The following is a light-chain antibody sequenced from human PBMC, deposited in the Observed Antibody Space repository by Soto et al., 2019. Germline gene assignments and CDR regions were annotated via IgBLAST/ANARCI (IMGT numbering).Light chain of an antibody. CDR1: QSISSY. Sequence: DIQMTPSPSSLSESVAARAVFTWRASQSISSYLTWYQQKPGKAPKLLIYAASNLQSGVPSRFSGSGSGTDFTLTISSLEPEDFAVYYCQQPSNWPRTFGGGTKVDIK. J-gene: IGKJ4*02. V-gene: IGKV1-39*01. CDR3: QQPSNWPRT. CDR2: AAS.